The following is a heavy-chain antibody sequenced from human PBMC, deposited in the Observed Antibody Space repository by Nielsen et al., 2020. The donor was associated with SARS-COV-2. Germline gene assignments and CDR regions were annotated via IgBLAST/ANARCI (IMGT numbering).Heavy chain of an antibody. V-gene: IGHV3-74*01. J-gene: IGHJ4*02. CDR1: GFTFSRYW. D-gene: IGHD3-9*01. CDR3: ARDLELLTNYYALDY. CDR2: INSDGTYT. Sequence: GESLKISCAASGFTFSRYWMHWVRQAPGKGLVWVSRINSDGTYTTYADSVKGRFTISRDNAKNTLDLQMSSLRADDTAVYYCARDLELLTNYYALDYWGQGTLVTVSS.